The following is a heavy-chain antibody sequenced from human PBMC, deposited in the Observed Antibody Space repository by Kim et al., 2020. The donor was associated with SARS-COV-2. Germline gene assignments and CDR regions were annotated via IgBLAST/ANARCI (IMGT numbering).Heavy chain of an antibody. CDR2: T. D-gene: IGHD6-19*01. J-gene: IGHJ4*02. V-gene: IGHV1-2*02. CDR3: ARRESTGWSIDY. Sequence: TTYAQKFQGRVTMTMDPSINTAYMELSSLRSDDTAVYYCARRESTGWSIDYLGQGTLVTVS.